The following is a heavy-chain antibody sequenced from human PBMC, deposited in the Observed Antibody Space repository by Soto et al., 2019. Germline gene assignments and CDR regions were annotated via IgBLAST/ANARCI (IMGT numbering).Heavy chain of an antibody. CDR3: AKDVSRPNQRYSGYEGQSDY. D-gene: IGHD5-12*01. J-gene: IGHJ4*02. V-gene: IGHV3-23*01. CDR1: GFTFSTYS. CDR2: ISGSGGYI. Sequence: PGGSLRLSCAASGFTFSTYSMNWVRQAPGKGLEWVSAISGSGGYIYYADSVKGRFTISRDNSKNTLYLQMNSLRAEDTAVYYCAKDVSRPNQRYSGYEGQSDYWGQGTLVTVSS.